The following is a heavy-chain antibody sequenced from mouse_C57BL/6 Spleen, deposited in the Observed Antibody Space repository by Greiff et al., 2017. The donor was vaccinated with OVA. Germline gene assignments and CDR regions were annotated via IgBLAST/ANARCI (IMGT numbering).Heavy chain of an antibody. J-gene: IGHJ4*01. D-gene: IGHD3-2*02. Sequence: QVQLKQPGAELVKPGASVKLSCKASGYTFTSYWMQWVKQRPGQGLEWIGEIDPSDSYTNYNQKFKGKATLTVDTSSSTAYMQLSSLTSEDSAVYYCARHQTAQATFDAMDYWGQGTSVTVSS. CDR3: ARHQTAQATFDAMDY. CDR2: IDPSDSYT. CDR1: GYTFTSYW. V-gene: IGHV1-50*01.